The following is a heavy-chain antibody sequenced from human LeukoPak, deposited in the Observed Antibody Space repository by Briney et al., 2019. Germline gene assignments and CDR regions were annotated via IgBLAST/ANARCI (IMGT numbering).Heavy chain of an antibody. Sequence: SVKVSCKASGGTFNSYAISWVRQAPGQGLEWMGGIIPIFGTANYAQKFQGRVTITADESTSTAYMELSSLRSEDTAVYYCARELAAMVSGIYYFDYWGQGTLVTVSS. CDR1: GGTFNSYA. CDR2: IIPIFGTA. D-gene: IGHD5-18*01. J-gene: IGHJ4*02. V-gene: IGHV1-69*13. CDR3: ARELAAMVSGIYYFDY.